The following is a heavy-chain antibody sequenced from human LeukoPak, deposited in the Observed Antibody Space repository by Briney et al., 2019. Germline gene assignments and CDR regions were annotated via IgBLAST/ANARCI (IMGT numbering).Heavy chain of an antibody. D-gene: IGHD6-19*01. CDR1: GGSISSGSYY. CDR3: ARDNASGWDAFDI. Sequence: SETLSLTCTVSGGSISSGSYYWSWIRQPAGKGLEWIGCIYTSGSTNYNPSLKSRVTISVDTSKNQFSLKLSSVTAADTAVYYCARDNASGWDAFDIWGQGTMVTVSS. CDR2: IYTSGST. V-gene: IGHV4-61*02. J-gene: IGHJ3*02.